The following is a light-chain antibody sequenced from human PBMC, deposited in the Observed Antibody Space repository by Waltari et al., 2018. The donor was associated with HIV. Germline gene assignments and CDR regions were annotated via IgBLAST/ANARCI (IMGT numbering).Light chain of an antibody. V-gene: IGKV4-1*01. CDR1: QSILSTAGNRHY. CDR3: QQYYDTPYT. CDR2: WAS. Sequence: DIVITQPPDSLAVSLSERDTINCKSSQSILSTAGNRHYLAWYQQRPGQAPNLLIYWASTRESGVPDRFSGSGSGTDFTLTSSSLQAEDVAVYYCQQYYDTPYTFGQGTKLDI. J-gene: IGKJ2*01.